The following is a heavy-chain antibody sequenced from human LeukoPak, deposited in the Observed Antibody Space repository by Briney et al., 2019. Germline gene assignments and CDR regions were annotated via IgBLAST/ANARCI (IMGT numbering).Heavy chain of an antibody. CDR1: GFTFSSNA. CDR2: ISGSGVAT. J-gene: IGHJ4*02. Sequence: TGGSLRLSCAASGFTFSSNAMTWVRQAPGKGLEWVSTISGSGVATYYADSVRGRFTISRDNSKNTLYLQMNSLRAEDTAVYYCAKAGKPGATYYDLGNWGQGTLVTVSS. D-gene: IGHD3-3*01. CDR3: AKAGKPGATYYDLGN. V-gene: IGHV3-23*01.